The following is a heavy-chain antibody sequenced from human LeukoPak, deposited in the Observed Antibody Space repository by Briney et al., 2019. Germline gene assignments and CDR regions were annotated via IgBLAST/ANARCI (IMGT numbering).Heavy chain of an antibody. D-gene: IGHD3-22*01. Sequence: SETLSLTCTVSGGSVRSYYWSWIRQPAGKGLEWIGRIYTSGSTNYNPSLKSRVTMSVDTSKNQFSLKLSSVTAADTAVYYCARDRYYYDSSGYSFDYWGQGTLVTVSS. J-gene: IGHJ4*02. CDR1: GGSVRSYY. CDR2: IYTSGST. CDR3: ARDRYYYDSSGYSFDY. V-gene: IGHV4-4*07.